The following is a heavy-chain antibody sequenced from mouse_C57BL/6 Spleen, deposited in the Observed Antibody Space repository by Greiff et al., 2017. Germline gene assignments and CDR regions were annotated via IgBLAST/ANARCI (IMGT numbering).Heavy chain of an antibody. CDR2: INPSSGYT. Sequence: QVQLQQSGAELAKPGASVKLSCKASGYTFTSYWMPWVKQRPGQGLEWIGYINPSSGYTKYNQKFKDKVTLTADKSSSTAYMQLSSLTYEDSAVYYCARGGPGFAYWGQGTLVTVSA. D-gene: IGHD3-3*01. J-gene: IGHJ3*01. V-gene: IGHV1-7*01. CDR3: ARGGPGFAY. CDR1: GYTFTSYW.